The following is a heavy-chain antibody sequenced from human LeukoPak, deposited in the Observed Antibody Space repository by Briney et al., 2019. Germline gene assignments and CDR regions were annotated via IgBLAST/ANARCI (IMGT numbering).Heavy chain of an antibody. Sequence: PGGSLRLSCAASGFTFSSYSMNWVRQAPGKGLEWVSAISSSGISTYYADSVKGRFTISRDNSKNTLYLQMNSLRAEDTAVYYCAKEVRYYDILTGYYPGHFDYWGQGTLVTVSS. J-gene: IGHJ4*02. D-gene: IGHD3-9*01. CDR2: ISSSGIST. CDR3: AKEVRYYDILTGYYPGHFDY. V-gene: IGHV3-23*01. CDR1: GFTFSSYS.